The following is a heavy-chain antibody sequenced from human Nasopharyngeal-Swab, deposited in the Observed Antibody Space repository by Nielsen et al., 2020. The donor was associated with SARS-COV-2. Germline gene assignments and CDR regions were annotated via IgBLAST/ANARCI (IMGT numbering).Heavy chain of an antibody. CDR1: GGSFSGYY. Sequence: SETLSLTCAIYGGSFSGYYWNWIRQSPGKGLEWIGEIHYSGKTYYNPSPKSRVTMSVDTSKNQFSLKLTSVTAADTAVYFCTRGRDIRYGMDVWGLGTAVTVSS. V-gene: IGHV4-34*01. J-gene: IGHJ6*02. CDR2: IHYSGKT. CDR3: TRGRDIRYGMDV. D-gene: IGHD2-15*01.